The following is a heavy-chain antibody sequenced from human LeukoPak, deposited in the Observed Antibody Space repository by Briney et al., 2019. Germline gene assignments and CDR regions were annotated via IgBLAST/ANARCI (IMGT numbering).Heavy chain of an antibody. D-gene: IGHD3-16*01. Sequence: PGGSLRLSCAASGFTFSRYEMNWVRQAPGKGLEWVSYISRSGDTIYFPDSVKGRFTISRDNAKNSLYLQMSTLRPEDTAVYYCARDYASDYWGQGTLVTVSS. CDR2: ISRSGDTI. V-gene: IGHV3-48*03. CDR3: ARDYASDY. J-gene: IGHJ4*02. CDR1: GFTFSRYE.